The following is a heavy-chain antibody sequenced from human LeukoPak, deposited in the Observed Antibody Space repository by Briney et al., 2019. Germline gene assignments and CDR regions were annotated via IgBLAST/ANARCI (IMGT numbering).Heavy chain of an antibody. J-gene: IGHJ4*02. D-gene: IGHD6-19*01. CDR1: GGSISSYY. Sequence: SETLSLTCTVSGGSISSYYWSWIRQPAGKGLEWIGRIYTSGSTNYNPSLKSRVTMSVDMSKNQFSLKLSSVTAADTAVYYCARHRYSSGWSDYDYWGQGTLVTVSS. CDR2: IYTSGST. V-gene: IGHV4-4*07. CDR3: ARHRYSSGWSDYDY.